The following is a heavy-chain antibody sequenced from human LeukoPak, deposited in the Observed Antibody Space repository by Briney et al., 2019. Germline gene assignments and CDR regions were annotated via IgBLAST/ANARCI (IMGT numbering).Heavy chain of an antibody. Sequence: PSETLSLTCTVSGGSISSSSYYWGWIRQPPGKGLEWIGSIYYSGSTYYNPSLKSRVTISVDTSKNQFSLKLSSVTAADTAVYYCARWRDTAMVADYWGQGTLVTVSS. CDR2: IYYSGST. V-gene: IGHV4-39*07. J-gene: IGHJ4*02. CDR3: ARWRDTAMVADY. D-gene: IGHD5-18*01. CDR1: GGSISSSSYY.